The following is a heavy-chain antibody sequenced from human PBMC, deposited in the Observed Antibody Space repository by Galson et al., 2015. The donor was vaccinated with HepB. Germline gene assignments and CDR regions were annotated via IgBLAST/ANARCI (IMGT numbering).Heavy chain of an antibody. D-gene: IGHD5-18*01. V-gene: IGHV3-23*01. Sequence: SLRLSCAASGFTFSSYAMNWFRQAPGKGLEWVSTISGSGGSTYYADSVKGRFTISRDNSKNTLYLQMNSLKASDTAMYYCARLVDTAMVTPNWFDPWGQGTLVTVSS. CDR1: GFTFSSYA. CDR3: ARLVDTAMVTPNWFDP. J-gene: IGHJ5*02. CDR2: ISGSGGST.